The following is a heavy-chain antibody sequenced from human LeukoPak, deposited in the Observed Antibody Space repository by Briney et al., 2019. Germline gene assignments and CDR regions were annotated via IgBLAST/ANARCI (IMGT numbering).Heavy chain of an antibody. V-gene: IGHV3-7*01. J-gene: IGHJ6*04. CDR2: IRPDGSDK. CDR1: GFTFTDFW. CDR3: ATFAGVVPGGLLL. D-gene: IGHD2-2*01. Sequence: GGSLRLSCVSSGFTFTDFWMNRVRQAPGRGLEWVANIRPDGSDKYYADSVKGRFTISRDNARNSVYLQMNSLTAEDTGVYYCATFAGVVPGGLLLWGKGTTVIVSS.